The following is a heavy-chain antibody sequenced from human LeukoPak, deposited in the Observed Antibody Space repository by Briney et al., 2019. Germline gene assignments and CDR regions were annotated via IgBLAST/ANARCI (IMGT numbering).Heavy chain of an antibody. Sequence: ASVKVSCKASGYTFTSYDINWVRQATGQGLEWMGWMNPNSGNTGYAQKFQGRVTMTRNTSISTAYMELSSLRSEDTAVYYCARGSGSGWSLAYYYYMDVWGKGTTVTISS. J-gene: IGHJ6*03. V-gene: IGHV1-8*01. CDR1: GYTFTSYD. D-gene: IGHD6-19*01. CDR2: MNPNSGNT. CDR3: ARGSGSGWSLAYYYYMDV.